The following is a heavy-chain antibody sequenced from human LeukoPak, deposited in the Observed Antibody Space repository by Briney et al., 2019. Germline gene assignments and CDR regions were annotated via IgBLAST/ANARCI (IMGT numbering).Heavy chain of an antibody. CDR2: IDWDDDK. CDR1: GFSLSTSGMC. Sequence: ESGPALVKPTQTLTLTCTFSGFSLSTSGMCVSWIRQPPGKALEWLARIDWDDDKYYSTSLKTRLTISKGTSKNQVVLTMTNMDPVDTATYYCARIRSYDSSGQHNDAFDIWGQGTMVTVSS. V-gene: IGHV2-70*11. J-gene: IGHJ3*02. CDR3: ARIRSYDSSGQHNDAFDI. D-gene: IGHD3-22*01.